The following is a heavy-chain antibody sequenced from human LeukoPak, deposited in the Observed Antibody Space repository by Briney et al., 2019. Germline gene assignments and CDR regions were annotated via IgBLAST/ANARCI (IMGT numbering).Heavy chain of an antibody. D-gene: IGHD3-22*01. CDR2: IIPILGIA. V-gene: IGHV1-69*04. J-gene: IGHJ4*02. CDR3: AREADSSGYFFRPDY. Sequence: SVKVSCKASGGTFSSYAISWVRQAPGQGLEWMGRIIPILGIANYAQKFQGRVTITADKSTSTAYMELSSLRSEDTAVYYCAREADSSGYFFRPDYWGQGTLVTVSS. CDR1: GGTFSSYA.